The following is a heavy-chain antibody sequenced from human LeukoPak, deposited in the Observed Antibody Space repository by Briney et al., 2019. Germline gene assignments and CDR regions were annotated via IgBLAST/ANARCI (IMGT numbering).Heavy chain of an antibody. J-gene: IGHJ4*02. V-gene: IGHV3-30-3*01. CDR1: GFTFSSYA. CDR2: ISYDGSNK. Sequence: GGSLRLSCAASGFTFSSYAMPWVRQAPGKGLEWVAVISYDGSNKYYADSVKGRFTISRDNAKNSLYLQMNSLRAEDTAVYYCARGTPGYDFWSGYYTGYYFDYWGQGTLVTVSS. D-gene: IGHD3-3*01. CDR3: ARGTPGYDFWSGYYTGYYFDY.